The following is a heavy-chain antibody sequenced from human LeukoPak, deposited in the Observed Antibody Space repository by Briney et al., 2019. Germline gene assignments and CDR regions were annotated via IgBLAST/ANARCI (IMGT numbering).Heavy chain of an antibody. CDR3: ARGKPPNWFDP. J-gene: IGHJ5*02. Sequence: GGSLRLSCAASGFTFSTYWMSWVRQAPGKGLEWVSVIYSGGSTYYADSVKGRFTISRDNSKNTLYLQMNSLRAEDTAVYYCARGKPPNWFDPWGQGTLVTVSS. CDR1: GFTFSTYW. CDR2: IYSGGST. V-gene: IGHV3-53*01.